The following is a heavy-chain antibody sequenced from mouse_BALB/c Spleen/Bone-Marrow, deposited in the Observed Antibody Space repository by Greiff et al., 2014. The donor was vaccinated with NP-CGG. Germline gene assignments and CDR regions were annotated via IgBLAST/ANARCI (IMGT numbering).Heavy chain of an antibody. D-gene: IGHD1-1*01. V-gene: IGHV5-17*02. CDR1: GFTFSSFG. CDR2: ISSGSSTI. Sequence: EVMLVESGGGLVQPGGSRKLSCAASGFTFSSFGMYWVSQAPEKGLEWVAYISSGSSTIYYGDTVMGRFTISRDNPKNTLFLQMTSLRSEDTATYDCVRSGSRSGYFDYWGQGTTLTVSS. CDR3: VRSGSRSGYFDY. J-gene: IGHJ2*01.